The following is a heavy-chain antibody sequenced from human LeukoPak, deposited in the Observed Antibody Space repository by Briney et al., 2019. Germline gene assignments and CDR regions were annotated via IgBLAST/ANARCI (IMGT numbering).Heavy chain of an antibody. J-gene: IGHJ6*02. Sequence: GGTLRLSCAASGFTFDDYDMHWVRQAPGKGLEWVSGISWNSGSRDYAASVKGRFTISRDNANTSLYLQMNSLRAEATALYYCAKDAHIIVAPAGSMDVWGQGTTVTVSS. CDR2: ISWNSGSR. CDR1: GFTFDDYD. D-gene: IGHD3-22*01. V-gene: IGHV3-9*01. CDR3: AKDAHIIVAPAGSMDV.